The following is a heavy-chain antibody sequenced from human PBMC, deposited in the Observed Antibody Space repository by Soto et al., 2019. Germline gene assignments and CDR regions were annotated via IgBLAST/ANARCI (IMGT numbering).Heavy chain of an antibody. Sequence: GSLRLSCAASGFTFSSYAMSWVRQAPGKGLEWVSAISGSGGSTYYADSVKGRFTISRDNSKNTLYLQMNSLRAEDTAVYYCAKPMGLGYCSSTSCRRGYGMDVWGQGTTVTVSS. CDR3: AKPMGLGYCSSTSCRRGYGMDV. J-gene: IGHJ6*02. D-gene: IGHD2-2*01. CDR2: ISGSGGST. CDR1: GFTFSSYA. V-gene: IGHV3-23*01.